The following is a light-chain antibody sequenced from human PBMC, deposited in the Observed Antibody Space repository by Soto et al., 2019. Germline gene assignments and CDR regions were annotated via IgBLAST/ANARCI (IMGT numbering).Light chain of an antibody. J-gene: IGKJ1*01. CDR3: QKYNSYQWE. Sequence: AIQMTHSPSSLSASVLYIVTITFRASQGIRNDLGWYQQKPGKAPKVLIYEASKLESGVPSRFSGSGSGTEFTLTISTLQPDDVATYYCQKYNSYQWEFGQGTKVDIK. V-gene: IGKV1-13*02. CDR1: QGIRND. CDR2: EAS.